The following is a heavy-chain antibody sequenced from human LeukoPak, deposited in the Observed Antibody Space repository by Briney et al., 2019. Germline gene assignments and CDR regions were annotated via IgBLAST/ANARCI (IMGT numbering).Heavy chain of an antibody. D-gene: IGHD6-19*01. V-gene: IGHV1-2*06. J-gene: IGHJ4*02. Sequence: ASVKVSCKAFGYTFTGYYMHWVRQAPGQGLEWMGRINPNSGGTNYAQKFQGRVTMTRDTSISTAYMELSRLRSDDTAVYYCARVSAVAGTGRYFDYWGQGTLVTVSS. CDR3: ARVSAVAGTGRYFDY. CDR1: GYTFTGYY. CDR2: INPNSGGT.